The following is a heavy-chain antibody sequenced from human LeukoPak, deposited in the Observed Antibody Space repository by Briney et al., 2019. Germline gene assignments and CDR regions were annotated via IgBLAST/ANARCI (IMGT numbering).Heavy chain of an antibody. D-gene: IGHD3-22*01. J-gene: IGHJ2*01. CDR1: GYSISSAYY. Sequence: SETLSLTCTVSGYSISSAYYWGWIRQPPGKGLEWIGSPYHSGSTYYNPSLKSRVTISVDTSKNQYSLKLSSVTAADTAVYYCATYSSGYKYWYFDLWGRGTLVTVSS. V-gene: IGHV4-38-2*02. CDR3: ATYSSGYKYWYFDL. CDR2: PYHSGST.